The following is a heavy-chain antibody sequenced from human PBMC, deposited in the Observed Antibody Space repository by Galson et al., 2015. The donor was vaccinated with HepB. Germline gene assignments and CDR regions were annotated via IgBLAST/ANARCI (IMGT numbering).Heavy chain of an antibody. CDR1: GFTFSSYA. Sequence: SLRLSCAASGFTFSSYAMHWVRQAPGKGLEWVAVISYDGSNKHYADSVKGRFTISRDNSKNTLYLQMNSLRAEDTAVYYCARDRYDILTGYYRMVYYYYGMDVWGQGTTVTVSS. CDR2: ISYDGSNK. CDR3: ARDRYDILTGYYRMVYYYYGMDV. D-gene: IGHD3-9*01. V-gene: IGHV3-30*04. J-gene: IGHJ6*02.